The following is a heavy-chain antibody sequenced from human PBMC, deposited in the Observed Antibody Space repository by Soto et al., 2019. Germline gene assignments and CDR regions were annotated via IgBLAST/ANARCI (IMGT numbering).Heavy chain of an antibody. Sequence: PGGSLRLSCEASGFIFSTTDMSWVRPAPGKGLEWVSTIYGDGRTTYYADSVRGRFSISRDNSKNMVYLQMDSLRVDDTAIYYGVKNSGCFNSWGQGSLVTVSS. CDR2: IYGDGRTT. V-gene: IGHV3-23*01. CDR3: VKNSGCFNS. CDR1: GFIFSTTD. D-gene: IGHD3-10*01. J-gene: IGHJ5*01.